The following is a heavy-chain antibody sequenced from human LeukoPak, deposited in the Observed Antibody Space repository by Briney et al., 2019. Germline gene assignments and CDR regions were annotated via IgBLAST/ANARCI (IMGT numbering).Heavy chain of an antibody. CDR2: LSPNGGGT. Sequence: APVKVSCKASGYTFTGYYIHWVRQAPGQGLEWMGWLSPNGGGTNYAQKFQGRVTMTRDTSISTAYMELTSLRSDDTAVYYCARDNPFRSDWSPLDVWGEGTTVTVSS. CDR1: GYTFTGYY. CDR3: ARDNPFRSDWSPLDV. V-gene: IGHV1-2*02. J-gene: IGHJ6*04. D-gene: IGHD3-3*01.